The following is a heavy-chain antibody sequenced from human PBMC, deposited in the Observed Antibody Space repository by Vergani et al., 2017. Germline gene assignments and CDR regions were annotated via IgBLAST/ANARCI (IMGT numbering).Heavy chain of an antibody. CDR3: ARRLVGATGGYYFDY. D-gene: IGHD1-26*01. CDR1: GGSFSGYY. V-gene: IGHV4-34*01. CDR2: INHSGST. Sequence: QVQLQQWGAGLLKPSETLSLTCAVYGGSFSGYYWSWIRQPPGKGLEWIGEINHSGSTNYNPSLKSRVTISVDTSKNQFSLKLSSVTAADTAVYYCARRLVGATGGYYFDYWGQGTLVTVSS. J-gene: IGHJ4*02.